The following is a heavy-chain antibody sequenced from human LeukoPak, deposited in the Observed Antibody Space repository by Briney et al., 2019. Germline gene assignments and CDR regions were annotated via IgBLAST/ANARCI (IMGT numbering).Heavy chain of an antibody. CDR2: IYYSGST. CDR3: ARLGYCSSTSCYHFDY. D-gene: IGHD2-2*01. J-gene: IGHJ4*02. CDR1: GGSISSYY. Sequence: SETLSLTCTVSGGSISSYYWSWIRQPPGKGLEWIGYIYYSGSTNYNPSLKSRATISVDTSKNQISLKLSSVTAADTAVYYCARLGYCSSTSCYHFDYWGQGTLVTVSS. V-gene: IGHV4-59*08.